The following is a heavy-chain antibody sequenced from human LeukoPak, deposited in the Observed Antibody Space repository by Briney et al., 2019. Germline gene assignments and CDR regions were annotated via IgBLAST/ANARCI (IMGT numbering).Heavy chain of an antibody. CDR1: GFTFSSYA. CDR2: ISYDGSNK. Sequence: GGSLRLSCAASGFTFSSYAMHWVRQAPGKGLEGVAVISYDGSNKYYADSVKGRFTISRDNSKNTPYLQMNSLRAEDTAVYYCARDSYYYGSGSYLVSDYWGQGTLVTVSS. J-gene: IGHJ4*02. V-gene: IGHV3-30*04. D-gene: IGHD3-10*01. CDR3: ARDSYYYGSGSYLVSDY.